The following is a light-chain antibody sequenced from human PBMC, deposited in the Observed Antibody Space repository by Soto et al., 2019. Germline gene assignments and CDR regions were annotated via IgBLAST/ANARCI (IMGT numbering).Light chain of an antibody. CDR2: DVS. CDR1: SSDVGGYNY. CDR3: SSYTGSSTLVDV. V-gene: IGLV2-14*01. Sequence: QSALTQPASVSGSPGQSITISCTGTSSDVGGYNYVSWYQQHPGKAPKLMIYDVSNRPSGVSNRFSGSKSGNTASLTISGLQAEDEADYYCSSYTGSSTLVDVFGAGTKLTVL. J-gene: IGLJ1*01.